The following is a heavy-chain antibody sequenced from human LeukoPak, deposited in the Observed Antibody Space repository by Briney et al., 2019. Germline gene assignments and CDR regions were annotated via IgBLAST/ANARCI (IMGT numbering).Heavy chain of an antibody. J-gene: IGHJ4*02. Sequence: GASVNVSCKTSGYIFSVYYMHWVRQAPGQGLEWMGCINPSSGGTNYTQKFQGRVTMTRDTSISTAYMELSRLRSDDTAVYYCARGARMYYYDSSGYNDYWGQGTLVTVSS. CDR3: ARGARMYYYDSSGYNDY. CDR2: INPSSGGT. D-gene: IGHD3-22*01. V-gene: IGHV1-2*02. CDR1: GYIFSVYY.